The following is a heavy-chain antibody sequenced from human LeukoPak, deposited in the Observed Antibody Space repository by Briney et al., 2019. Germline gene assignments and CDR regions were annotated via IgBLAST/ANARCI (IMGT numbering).Heavy chain of an antibody. CDR1: GYTFTGYY. CDR3: ARESTAEDYFDY. J-gene: IGHJ4*02. CDR2: INPNSGGT. V-gene: IGHV1-2*06. Sequence: ASVKVPCKASGYTFTGYYMHWVRQAPGQGLEWMGRINPNSGGTNYAQKFQGRVTMTRDTSISTAYMELSRLRSDDTAVYYCARESTAEDYFDYWGQGTLVTVSS. D-gene: IGHD2-8*02.